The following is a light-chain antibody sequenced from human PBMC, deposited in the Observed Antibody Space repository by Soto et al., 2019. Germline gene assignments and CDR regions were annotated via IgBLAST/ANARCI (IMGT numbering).Light chain of an antibody. V-gene: IGKV1-33*01. CDR1: QSTSGW. J-gene: IGKJ4*01. Sequence: DIQMTQSPSTLSASVGDRVTITCRASQSTSGWLAWYQQKPGKAPKLLIYDASNLETGVPSRFSGSGSGTDFILTISSLQPEDIATYYCQQYDNLPLTFGGGTKVDIK. CDR3: QQYDNLPLT. CDR2: DAS.